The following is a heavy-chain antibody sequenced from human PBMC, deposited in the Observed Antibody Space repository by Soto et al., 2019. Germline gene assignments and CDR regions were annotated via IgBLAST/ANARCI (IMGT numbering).Heavy chain of an antibody. CDR3: ARTAAAGKYYYGVDV. Sequence: GESLKISCKGSGYSFSRYWIGWGRQMPGKGLEWMGIIYPGDSDTRYSPSFQGQVTISADKSFSTAYLQWSSLKASDTAMYYRARTAAAGKYYYGVDVWGQGTTVTVSS. J-gene: IGHJ6*02. CDR2: IYPGDSDT. CDR1: GYSFSRYW. D-gene: IGHD6-13*01. V-gene: IGHV5-51*01.